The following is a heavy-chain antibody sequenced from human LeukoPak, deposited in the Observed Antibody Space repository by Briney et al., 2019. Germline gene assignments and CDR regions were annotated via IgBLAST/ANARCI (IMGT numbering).Heavy chain of an antibody. J-gene: IGHJ4*02. V-gene: IGHV3-23*01. CDR1: GFTFSSYA. D-gene: IGHD3-10*01. CDR2: ISGSGGST. Sequence: GGSLRLSFAASGFTFSSYAMSWVRQAPGKGLEWVSAISGSGGSTYYADSEKGRFTISRDNSKNTLYLQMNSLRAEDTAVYYCAKNPDYYGSGGFDYWGQGTLVTVSS. CDR3: AKNPDYYGSGGFDY.